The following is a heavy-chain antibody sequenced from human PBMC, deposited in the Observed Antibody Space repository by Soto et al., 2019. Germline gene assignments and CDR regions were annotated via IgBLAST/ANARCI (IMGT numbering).Heavy chain of an antibody. CDR1: GGSISSYY. D-gene: IGHD6-13*01. Sequence: QVQLQESGPGLVKPSETLSLTCTVSGGSISSYYWSWIRQPPGKGLEWIGYIYYSGSTNYNPSLKSRVTISVDTSKNQFSLKLSSVTAADTAVYYCARERYSSSWYEMGFDYWGQGTLVTVSS. CDR2: IYYSGST. CDR3: ARERYSSSWYEMGFDY. J-gene: IGHJ4*02. V-gene: IGHV4-59*01.